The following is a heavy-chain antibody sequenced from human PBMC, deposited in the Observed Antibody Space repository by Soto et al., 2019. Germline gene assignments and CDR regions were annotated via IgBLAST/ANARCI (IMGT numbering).Heavy chain of an antibody. CDR1: GYTFTGYY. J-gene: IGHJ6*02. CDR3: ARDPSRITMVRGAGAYYYGMDV. CDR2: INPNSGGT. Sequence: ASVKVSCKASGYTFTGYYMHWVRQAPGQGLEWMGWINPNSGGTNYAQKFQGWVTMIRDTSISTAYMELSRLRSDDTAVYYCARDPSRITMVRGAGAYYYGMDVWGQGTTVTVSS. D-gene: IGHD3-10*01. V-gene: IGHV1-2*04.